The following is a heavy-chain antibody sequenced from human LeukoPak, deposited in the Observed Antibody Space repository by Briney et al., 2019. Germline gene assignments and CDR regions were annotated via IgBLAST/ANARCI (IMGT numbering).Heavy chain of an antibody. CDR3: GSLQGDPIHVDIVATITDY. V-gene: IGHV1-69*04. CDR2: IIPILGIA. Sequence: ASVKISCKASGGTFSSYAISWVRQAPGQGLEWMGRIIPILGIANYAQKFQGRVTITADKSTSTAYMELSSLRSEDTAVYYCGSLQGDPIHVDIVATITDYWGQGTLVTVSS. J-gene: IGHJ4*02. CDR1: GGTFSSYA. D-gene: IGHD5-12*01.